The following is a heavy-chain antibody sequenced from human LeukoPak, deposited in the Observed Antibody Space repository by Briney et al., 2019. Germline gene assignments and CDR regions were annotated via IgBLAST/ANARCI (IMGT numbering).Heavy chain of an antibody. CDR2: ISGSGASA. D-gene: IGHD6-19*01. J-gene: IGHJ6*02. CDR1: GFSFSSYA. V-gene: IGHV3-23*01. CDR3: ARMGAVAGTEGYGYGLDV. Sequence: PGGSLRLSCAASGFSFSSYAMSWVRQAPGKGLEWVSGISGSGASAYYADSVKGRFTISRDNSKNTLYLQMNSLRAEDTAVYYCARMGAVAGTEGYGYGLDVWGQGTTVTVSS.